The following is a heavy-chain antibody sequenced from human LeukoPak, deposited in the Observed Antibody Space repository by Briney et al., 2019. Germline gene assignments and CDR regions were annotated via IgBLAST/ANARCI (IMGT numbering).Heavy chain of an antibody. CDR1: GYTFTSYG. J-gene: IGHJ6*03. V-gene: IGHV1-18*01. CDR2: ISAYNGNT. Sequence: SVKVSCKASGYTFTSYGISWVRQAPGQGLEWMGWISAYNGNTNYAQKLQGRVTMTTDTSTSTAYMELRSLRSDDTAVYYCARVGACGGNPDGYYYYYDIDVWGKGTPVTVSS. D-gene: IGHD4-23*01. CDR3: ARVGACGGNPDGYYYYYDIDV.